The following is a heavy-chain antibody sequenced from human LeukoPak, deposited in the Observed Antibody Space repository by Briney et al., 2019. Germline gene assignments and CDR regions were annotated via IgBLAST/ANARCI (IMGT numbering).Heavy chain of an antibody. D-gene: IGHD3-22*01. CDR3: ARSGRYDSSGPFEY. Sequence: SVKVSFKASVCTFSSYAISWVRQAPGQGLEWMGGIIPIFGTANYAQKPQGRVTMTTDESTSTAYMELRSLRSADTAVYYCARSGRYDSSGPFEYWGEGTLVTVSS. CDR1: VCTFSSYA. V-gene: IGHV1-69*05. CDR2: IIPIFGTA. J-gene: IGHJ4*02.